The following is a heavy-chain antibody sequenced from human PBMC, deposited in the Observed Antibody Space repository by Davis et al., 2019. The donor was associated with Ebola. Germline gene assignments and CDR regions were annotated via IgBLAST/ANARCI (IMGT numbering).Heavy chain of an antibody. V-gene: IGHV3-30*18. J-gene: IGHJ6*02. D-gene: IGHD6-19*01. CDR1: GFTFNEHG. CDR3: AKHTGSVALYVMDV. Sequence: GGSLRLSCAASGFTFNEHGMHWVRQAPGKGLEWVAVISYDGTYKFYADFVRGRFSISRDNSKNTLYLQMSSLRAMDTAVYYCAKHTGSVALYVMDVWSQGTTVTVSS. CDR2: ISYDGTYK.